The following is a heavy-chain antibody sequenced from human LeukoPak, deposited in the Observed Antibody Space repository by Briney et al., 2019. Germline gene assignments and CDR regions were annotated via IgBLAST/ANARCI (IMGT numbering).Heavy chain of an antibody. CDR1: GFTFSSYG. D-gene: IGHD6-13*01. Sequence: GGSLRLSCAASGFTFSSYGMHWVRQAPGKGLEGVAVISYDGSNKYYADSVKGRFTISRDNSKNTLYLQMNSLRAEDTAVYYCAKDRSSSWYEGPFNGMDVWGQGTTVTVSS. V-gene: IGHV3-30*18. CDR3: AKDRSSSWYEGPFNGMDV. CDR2: ISYDGSNK. J-gene: IGHJ6*02.